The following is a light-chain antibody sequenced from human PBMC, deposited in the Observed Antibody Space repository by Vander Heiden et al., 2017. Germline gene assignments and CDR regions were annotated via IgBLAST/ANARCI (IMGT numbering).Light chain of an antibody. CDR3: MQALQSLWT. CDR1: QSLLHINGYNS. J-gene: IGKJ1*01. V-gene: IGKV2-28*01. CDR2: LAS. Sequence: DIVRTPSPLSLPVTPGEPASISCRSSQSLLHINGYNSLDWYQQKPGQSPQLLIYLASTRASGVPDRFSGSGSGTEFTLNISRVEAEDVGVFYCMQALQSLWTFGQGTKLEIK.